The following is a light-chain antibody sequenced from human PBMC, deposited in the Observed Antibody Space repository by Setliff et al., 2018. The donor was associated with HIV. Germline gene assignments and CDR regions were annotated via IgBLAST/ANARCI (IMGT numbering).Light chain of an antibody. V-gene: IGLV1-40*01. J-gene: IGLJ1*01. CDR1: RSNIGAGYD. CDR3: QSYDSSLSGYV. CDR2: GNS. Sequence: QAVVTQPPSVSGAPGQRVTISCTGSRSNIGAGYDVQWYQQLPGTAPKLVMFGNSNRPSGVPDRFSDSKSGTSASLAISGLQAEDEADYYCQSYDSSLSGYVFGTGTKVTVL.